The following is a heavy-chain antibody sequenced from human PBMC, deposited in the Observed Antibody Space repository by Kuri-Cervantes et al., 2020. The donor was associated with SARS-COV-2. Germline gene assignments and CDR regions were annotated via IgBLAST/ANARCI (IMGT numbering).Heavy chain of an antibody. CDR3: ARDGLDGDYGEAIKYWYFDL. CDR1: GFTFSSYW. D-gene: IGHD4-17*01. V-gene: IGHV3-7*01. Sequence: GSLRLSCAASGFTFSSYWMSWVRQAPGKGLEWVTNIKQDGSEKYYVDSVKGRFTISRDNAKNSLYLQMNSLRAEDTAVYYCARDGLDGDYGEAIKYWYFDLWGRGTLVTVSS. CDR2: IKQDGSEK. J-gene: IGHJ2*01.